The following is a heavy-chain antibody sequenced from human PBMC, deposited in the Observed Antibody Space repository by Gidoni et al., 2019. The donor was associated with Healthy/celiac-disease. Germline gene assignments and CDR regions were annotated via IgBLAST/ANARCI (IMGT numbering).Heavy chain of an antibody. CDR3: AREDYYDSSGYYYLRDAFDI. Sequence: QVQLQQWGAGLLKPSETLSLTCAVYGGSFSGYYWSWIRQPPGKGLEWIGEINHSGSTNYNPSLKSRVTISVDTSKNQFSLKLSSVTAADTAVYYCAREDYYDSSGYYYLRDAFDIWGQGTMVTVSS. CDR2: INHSGST. CDR1: GGSFSGYY. D-gene: IGHD3-22*01. V-gene: IGHV4-34*01. J-gene: IGHJ3*02.